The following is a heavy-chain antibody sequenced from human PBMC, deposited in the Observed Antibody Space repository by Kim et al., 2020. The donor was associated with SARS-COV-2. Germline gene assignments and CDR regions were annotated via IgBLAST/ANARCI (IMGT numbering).Heavy chain of an antibody. CDR1: GGTFSSYA. CDR2: IIPIFGTA. V-gene: IGHV1-69*13. J-gene: IGHJ1*01. Sequence: SVKVSCKASGGTFSSYAISWVRQAPGQGLEWMGGIIPIFGTANYAQKFQGRVTITADESTSTAYMELSSLRTEDTAVYYCARGARIAVAAKGDIGAEYFQHWGQGTLVTVSS. D-gene: IGHD6-19*01. CDR3: ARGARIAVAAKGDIGAEYFQH.